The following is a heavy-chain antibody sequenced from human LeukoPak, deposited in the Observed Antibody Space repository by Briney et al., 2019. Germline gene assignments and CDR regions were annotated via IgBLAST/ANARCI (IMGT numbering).Heavy chain of an antibody. CDR2: INHSGST. CDR3: ARGMYSSGWQYYYYYGMDV. Sequence: SETLSLTCAVYGGSFSGYYWSWIRQPPGKGLEWIGEINHSGSTNYNPSLKSRVTISVDTSKNQFSLKLSSVTAADTAVYYCARGMYSSGWQYYYYYGMDVWGQGTTVTVSS. CDR1: GGSFSGYY. V-gene: IGHV4-34*01. D-gene: IGHD6-19*01. J-gene: IGHJ6*02.